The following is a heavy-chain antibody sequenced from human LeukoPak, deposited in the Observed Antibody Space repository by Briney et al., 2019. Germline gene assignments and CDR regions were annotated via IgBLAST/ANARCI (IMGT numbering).Heavy chain of an antibody. CDR2: IYISGST. CDR3: ARLYGSGSYYNY. V-gene: IGHV4-4*07. Sequence: KTSETLSLTCTVTNGSISGYYWSWIRQPAGKGLEWIGRIYISGSTKYSPSLKSRVTISVDTSKNQFSLKLSSVTAADTAVYYCARLYGSGSYYNYWGQGTLVTVSS. CDR1: NGSISGYY. D-gene: IGHD3-10*01. J-gene: IGHJ4*02.